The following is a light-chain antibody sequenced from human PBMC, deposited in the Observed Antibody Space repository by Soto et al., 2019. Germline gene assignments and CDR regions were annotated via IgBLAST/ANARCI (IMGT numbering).Light chain of an antibody. CDR3: QHYNSYSEA. CDR1: QDIRSA. Sequence: DRQQTQSPSSLSASLGDRVPITCRASQDIRSALGWYQQKPGKVPKLLIYAASTLQSGVPSRFSGSGSGTEFTLTISSLQPDDFATYYCQHYNSYSEAFGQGTKVDI. CDR2: AAS. V-gene: IGKV1-17*01. J-gene: IGKJ1*01.